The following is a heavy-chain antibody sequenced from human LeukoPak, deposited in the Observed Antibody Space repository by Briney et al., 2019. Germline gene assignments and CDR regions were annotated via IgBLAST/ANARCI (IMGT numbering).Heavy chain of an antibody. Sequence: GASVRVSRKDSGYTFTVHFIHWVRQAPGEGVEWMGWINPNSGVTNYAQRFQCSVTMTRDTSISTAYMELRRLRTDDTTVYYCARDPHRIVTSFDYWGQGTLVTVSS. V-gene: IGHV1-2*02. D-gene: IGHD2-21*01. CDR1: GYTFTVHF. J-gene: IGHJ4*02. CDR2: INPNSGVT. CDR3: ARDPHRIVTSFDY.